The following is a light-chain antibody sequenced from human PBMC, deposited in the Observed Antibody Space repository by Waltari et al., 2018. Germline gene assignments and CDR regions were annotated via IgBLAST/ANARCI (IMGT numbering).Light chain of an antibody. CDR2: DVS. J-gene: IGLJ3*02. V-gene: IGLV2-14*03. Sequence: QSALTQPASVSGSPGQSITISCTGTSSDIGTYNYASWYQPHPGRAPKLIIYDVSKRPSGVSIRFSGSKSDNTASLTISGLQAEDEADYYCSSYTRVSASVVFGGGTKLTVL. CDR1: SSDIGTYNY. CDR3: SSYTRVSASVV.